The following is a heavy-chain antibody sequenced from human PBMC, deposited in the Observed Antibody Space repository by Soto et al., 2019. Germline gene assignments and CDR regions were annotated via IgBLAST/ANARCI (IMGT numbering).Heavy chain of an antibody. Sequence: SVKVSCKASGGTFSSYAISWVRQAPGQGLEWMGGIIPIFGTANYAQKFQGRVTITADESTSTAYMELSSPRSEDTAVYYCARASSYSSSWHYYYGMDVWGQGTTVTVSS. J-gene: IGHJ6*02. V-gene: IGHV1-69*13. CDR3: ARASSYSSSWHYYYGMDV. CDR1: GGTFSSYA. CDR2: IIPIFGTA. D-gene: IGHD6-6*01.